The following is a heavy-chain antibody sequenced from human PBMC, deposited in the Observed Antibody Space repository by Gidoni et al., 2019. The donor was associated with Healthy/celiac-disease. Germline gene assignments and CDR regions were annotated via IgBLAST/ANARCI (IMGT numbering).Heavy chain of an antibody. J-gene: IGHJ5*02. CDR1: GFTFSSYA. CDR2: IRGSGGST. Sequence: EVQLLESGGGLVQPGGSLRLSCAASGFTFSSYAMSWVRQAPGKGLEWVSAIRGSGGSTYYADSVKGRFTIARDNSKNTLYLQMNSLRAEDTAVYYCAKAHRIAVAQFDPWGQGTLVTVSS. V-gene: IGHV3-23*01. D-gene: IGHD6-19*01. CDR3: AKAHRIAVAQFDP.